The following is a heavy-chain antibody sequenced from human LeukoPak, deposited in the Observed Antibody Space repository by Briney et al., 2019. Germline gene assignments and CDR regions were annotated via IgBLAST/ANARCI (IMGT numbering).Heavy chain of an antibody. J-gene: IGHJ4*02. D-gene: IGHD6-13*01. CDR1: GGSISSSTYY. V-gene: IGHV4-39*01. CDR2: IYYSGST. Sequence: SDTLSLTCTVSGGSISSSTYYWGWIRQPPGKGLEWIGSIYYSGSTYYNPSLKSRLTISVDTSKNQFSLKLSSVTAADTAVYYCARLIAVAGPGSYWGQGTLVTVSS. CDR3: ARLIAVAGPGSY.